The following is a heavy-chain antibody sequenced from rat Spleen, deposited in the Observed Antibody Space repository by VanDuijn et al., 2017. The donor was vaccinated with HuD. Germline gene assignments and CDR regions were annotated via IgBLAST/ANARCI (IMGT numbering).Heavy chain of an antibody. Sequence: EVQLVESDGGLVQPGRSLKLSCVASGFNFSDYFMAWVRQAPTKGLEWVAYISTGGDSTYYRDSVKGRFTISRDNAKSTLYLQMDSLKSEDTATYYCTTGGPKDYWGQGVMVTVSS. CDR2: ISTGGDST. D-gene: IGHD1-11*01. V-gene: IGHV5-27*01. CDR3: TTGGPKDY. CDR1: GFNFSDYF. J-gene: IGHJ2*01.